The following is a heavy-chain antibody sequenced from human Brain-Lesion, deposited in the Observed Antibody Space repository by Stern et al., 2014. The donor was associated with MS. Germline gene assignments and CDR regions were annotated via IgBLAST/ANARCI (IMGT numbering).Heavy chain of an antibody. J-gene: IGHJ4*02. CDR1: GGSISRSTYY. V-gene: IGHV4-39*01. CDR3: ARHDGWLPHY. Sequence: QVQLVQSGPGLVKPSETLSLTCSVSGGSISRSTYYWGWIRQPPGKGLEWIGSIYYSGTPYYNPSLKIRVTIDTSTNPFSLPPTSVTAADTAVYYCARHDGWLPHYWSQGTLVTVSS. D-gene: IGHD5-12*01. CDR2: IYYSGTP.